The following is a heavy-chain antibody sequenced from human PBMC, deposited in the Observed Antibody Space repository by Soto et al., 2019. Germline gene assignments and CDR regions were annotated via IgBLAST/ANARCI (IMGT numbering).Heavy chain of an antibody. D-gene: IGHD2-8*01. CDR3: ARHGGSPGPRMVYAKRLYYYYGMDV. V-gene: IGHV1-2*04. CDR1: GYTFTGYY. Sequence: GASVKVSCKASGYTFTGYYMHWVRQAPGQGLEWMGWINPNSGGTNYAQKFQGWVTMTRDTSISTAYMELSSLKASDTAMYYCARHGGSPGPRMVYAKRLYYYYGMDVWGQGTTVTSP. CDR2: INPNSGGT. J-gene: IGHJ6*02.